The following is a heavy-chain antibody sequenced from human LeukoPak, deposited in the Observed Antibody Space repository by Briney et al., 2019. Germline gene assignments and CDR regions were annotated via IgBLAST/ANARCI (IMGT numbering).Heavy chain of an antibody. CDR2: TINSGSST. Sequence: PGGSLRLSCVASGFTFSTYNMNWFRQAPGKGLEWVSSTINSGSSTFYADSVKGRCTISRDNSKNTMYLELSSLRTEDAAVYFCAKAVAGYYYMDVWGKGTTVAVSS. J-gene: IGHJ6*03. V-gene: IGHV3-23*05. D-gene: IGHD6-19*01. CDR1: GFTFSTYN. CDR3: AKAVAGYYYMDV.